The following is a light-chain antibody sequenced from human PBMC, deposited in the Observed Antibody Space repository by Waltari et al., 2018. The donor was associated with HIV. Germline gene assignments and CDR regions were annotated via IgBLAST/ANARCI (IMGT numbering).Light chain of an antibody. CDR1: RSNIGAGYD. J-gene: IGLJ1*01. CDR3: QSRGIRGSYV. V-gene: IGLV1-40*01. CDR2: GST. Sequence: QSVLTQPPSVSGAPGQRVTISCTGSRSNIGAGYDVQWYQQLPGTAPTLPIYGSTYRPSGIPDRFSGSRAGTTVTLTITGVRPEDEGDYYCQSRGIRGSYVFGSGTKVTVL.